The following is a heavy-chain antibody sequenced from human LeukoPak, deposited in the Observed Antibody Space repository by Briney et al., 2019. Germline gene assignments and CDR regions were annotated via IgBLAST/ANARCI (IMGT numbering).Heavy chain of an antibody. D-gene: IGHD3-22*01. V-gene: IGHV4-38-2*02. J-gene: IGHJ4*02. CDR1: GYSISSGYY. CDR3: ARAPYYYDSSGYFFDY. CDR2: IYHSGST. Sequence: PSETLSLTCTVSGYSISSGYYWGWIRQPPGKGLEWIGSIYHSGSTYYNPSLKSRVTISVDTSKNQFSLKLSSVTAADTAVYYCARAPYYYDSSGYFFDYWGQGTLVTVSS.